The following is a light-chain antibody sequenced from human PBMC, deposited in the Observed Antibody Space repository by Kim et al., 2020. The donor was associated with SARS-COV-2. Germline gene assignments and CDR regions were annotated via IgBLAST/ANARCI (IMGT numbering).Light chain of an antibody. V-gene: IGKV1-27*01. CDR2: GAS. J-gene: IGKJ1*01. CDR1: QVINNY. CDR3: QKYDSAPWT. Sequence: DIQMTQSPSSLSASVGDRVTITCRASQVINNYLAWYQQKPGIAPTVLIYGASTLHSGVPSRFSGSGSGTDFTLTISSLQPEDVGTYYCQKYDSAPWTFGHGTKVDIK.